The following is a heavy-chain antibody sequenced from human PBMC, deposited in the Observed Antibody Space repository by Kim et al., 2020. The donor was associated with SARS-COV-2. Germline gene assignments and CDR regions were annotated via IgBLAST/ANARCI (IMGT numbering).Heavy chain of an antibody. Sequence: SETLSLTCTVSGGSISSGGYYWSWIRQHPGKGLEWIGYIYYSGSTYYNPSLKSRVTISVDTSKNQFSLKLSSVTAADTAVYYCARTGDQDAFDIWGQGTMVTVSS. CDR1: GGSISSGGYY. V-gene: IGHV4-31*03. CDR3: ARTGDQDAFDI. CDR2: IYYSGST. J-gene: IGHJ3*02.